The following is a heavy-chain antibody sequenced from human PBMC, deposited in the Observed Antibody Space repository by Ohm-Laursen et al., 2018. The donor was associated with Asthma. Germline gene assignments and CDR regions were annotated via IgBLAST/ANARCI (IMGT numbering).Heavy chain of an antibody. V-gene: IGHV4-34*12. CDR3: ARALPSYLDSSGYVDY. Sequence: SETLSLTCSVYGASFSGYYWSWIRQPPGKGLEWIGEIIHSGSTNYNPSLKSRVTISVDTSKNQFSLRLNSVTAADTAVYYCARALPSYLDSSGYVDYWGQGTLVTVSS. CDR2: IIHSGST. CDR1: GASFSGYY. D-gene: IGHD3-22*01. J-gene: IGHJ4*02.